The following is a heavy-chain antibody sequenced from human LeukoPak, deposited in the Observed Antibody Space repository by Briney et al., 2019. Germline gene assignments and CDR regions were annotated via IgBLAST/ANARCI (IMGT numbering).Heavy chain of an antibody. CDR3: ARVEVTGYRTGRFDY. CDR1: GGTFSSYA. J-gene: IGHJ4*02. Sequence: GASVKVSCKASGGTFSSYAISWVRQAPGQGLEWMGRIIPILGIANYAQKFQGRVTITADKSTSTAYMELSSLRSEDTAVYYCARVEVTGYRTGRFDYWGQGTLVTVSS. CDR2: IIPILGIA. V-gene: IGHV1-69*04. D-gene: IGHD3-9*01.